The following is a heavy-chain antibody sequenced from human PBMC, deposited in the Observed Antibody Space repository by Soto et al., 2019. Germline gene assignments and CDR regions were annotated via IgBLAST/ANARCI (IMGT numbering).Heavy chain of an antibody. Sequence: QLQLQESGPGLVKPSETLSLTCTVSGGSISSTTYYWGWIRQPPGKGLEWIGTIYYSGRTYYNPSLEIRVTISVDTSKTQFSLKMNFVTAADTAVYYCPRHSSLGSGYYPWGQGTMVTVS. CDR1: GGSISSTTYY. D-gene: IGHD3-22*01. CDR2: IYYSGRT. J-gene: IGHJ3*01. CDR3: PRHSSLGSGYYP. V-gene: IGHV4-39*01.